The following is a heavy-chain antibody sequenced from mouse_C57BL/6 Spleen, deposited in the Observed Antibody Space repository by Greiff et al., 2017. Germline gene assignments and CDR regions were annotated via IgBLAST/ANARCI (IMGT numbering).Heavy chain of an antibody. D-gene: IGHD3-2*02. CDR1: GFTFSDYG. J-gene: IGHJ4*01. Sequence: DVHLVESGGGLVKPGGSLKLSCAASGFTFSDYGMHWVRQAPEKGLEWVAYISSGSSTIYYADTVKGRFTISRDNAKNTLFLQMTSLRSEDTAMXYCAIGSGYGFGYYAMDYWGQGTSVTVSS. CDR3: AIGSGYGFGYYAMDY. V-gene: IGHV5-17*01. CDR2: ISSGSSTI.